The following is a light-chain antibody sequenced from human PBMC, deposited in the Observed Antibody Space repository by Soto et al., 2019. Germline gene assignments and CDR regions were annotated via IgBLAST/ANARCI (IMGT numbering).Light chain of an antibody. Sequence: EIVLTQSPGTLSLSPGERATLSCRASQSINSAYLAWYQQRPGQAPRLLIYGASSRATGIPDRFSGRGSGTDFTLTISRLEPEYFAVYYCQQYAGSPGTFGQGTKLEIK. J-gene: IGKJ2*01. CDR3: QQYAGSPGT. CDR2: GAS. V-gene: IGKV3-20*01. CDR1: QSINSAY.